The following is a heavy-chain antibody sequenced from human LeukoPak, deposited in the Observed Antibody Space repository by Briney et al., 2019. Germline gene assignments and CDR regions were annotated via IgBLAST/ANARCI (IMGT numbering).Heavy chain of an antibody. J-gene: IGHJ4*02. D-gene: IGHD6-19*01. V-gene: IGHV3-7*01. CDR3: AGSSGWLFDY. Sequence: PGGSLRLSCAGTGFTFSNYWMNWVRQAPGKGLEWVANIKEDGSQRYYVDSVKGRFTIFRDNGKNSVYLQMSSLGAEDTAVYYCAGSSGWLFDYWGQGTLVAVSS. CDR2: IKEDGSQR. CDR1: GFTFSNYW.